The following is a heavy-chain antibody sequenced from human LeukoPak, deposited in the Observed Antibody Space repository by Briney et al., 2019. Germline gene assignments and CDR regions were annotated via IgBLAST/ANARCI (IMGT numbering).Heavy chain of an antibody. V-gene: IGHV1-2*02. CDR1: GYTFTGYY. J-gene: IGHJ4*02. CDR2: INPNSGGT. Sequence: ASVKVSRKASGYTFTGYYMHWVRQAPGQGLEWMGWINPNSGGTNYAQKFQGRVTMTRDTSISTAYMELSRLRSDDTAVYYCARDRPYSSSWYLAPYFDYWGQGTLVTVSS. D-gene: IGHD6-13*01. CDR3: ARDRPYSSSWYLAPYFDY.